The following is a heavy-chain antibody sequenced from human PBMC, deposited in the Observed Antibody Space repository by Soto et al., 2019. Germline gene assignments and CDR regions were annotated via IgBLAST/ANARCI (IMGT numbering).Heavy chain of an antibody. Sequence: SQTLSLTCYISGDNVSSNRAGWNWIRQTPSRDLEWLGRTYYRSKWYNNYAVSVKSRVSVNPDTAKNQFSLQLNSVTPEDTAVYYCARGSWDDVSGHYYMDVWGKVTTVTVPS. J-gene: IGHJ6*03. D-gene: IGHD2-15*01. CDR2: TYYRSKWYN. CDR1: GDNVSSNRAG. CDR3: ARGSWDDVSGHYYMDV. V-gene: IGHV6-1*01.